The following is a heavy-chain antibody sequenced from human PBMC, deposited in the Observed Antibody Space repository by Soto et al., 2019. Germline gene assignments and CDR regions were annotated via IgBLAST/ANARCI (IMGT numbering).Heavy chain of an antibody. CDR3: ARRGAGYNYDY. V-gene: IGHV5-51*01. CDR1: GYSFPGFW. J-gene: IGHJ4*02. Sequence: GESLKISCGASGYSFPGFWIGWVRQMPGKGLEWLGIIFPGDSDSRYSPSFQGQVTISVDKSISTAYIQSSSLKASHTAMYYCARRGAGYNYDYWGRGTLVTVSS. D-gene: IGHD5-12*01. CDR2: IFPGDSDS.